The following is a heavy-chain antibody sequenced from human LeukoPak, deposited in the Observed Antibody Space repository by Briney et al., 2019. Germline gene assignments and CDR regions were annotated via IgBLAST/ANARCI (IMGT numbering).Heavy chain of an antibody. CDR3: APSVRSGGSYYFDY. CDR1: GDSLTKYY. V-gene: IGHV1-46*01. J-gene: IGHJ4*02. Sequence: ASVKVSCKASGDSLTKYYIHWVRQAPGQGLEWMGIINPSDGSTTYTQKFQGRVTITTNTSTSTVNMELSSLRSEDTAVYYCAPSVRSGGSYYFDYWGQGTLVTVSS. CDR2: INPSDGST. D-gene: IGHD2-15*01.